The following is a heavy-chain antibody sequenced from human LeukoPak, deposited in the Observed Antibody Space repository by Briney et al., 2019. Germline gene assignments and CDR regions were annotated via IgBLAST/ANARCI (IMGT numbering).Heavy chain of an antibody. D-gene: IGHD1-7*01. V-gene: IGHV3-23*01. CDR3: AKLPSLELRPVGYFDY. CDR1: GFTFSSYA. CDR2: ISGSGGST. Sequence: GGSLRLSCAASGFTFSSYAMSWVRQAPGKGLGWVSAISGSGGSTYYADSVKGRFTISRDNSKNTLYLQMNSLRAEDTAVYYCAKLPSLELRPVGYFDYWGQGTLVTVSS. J-gene: IGHJ4*02.